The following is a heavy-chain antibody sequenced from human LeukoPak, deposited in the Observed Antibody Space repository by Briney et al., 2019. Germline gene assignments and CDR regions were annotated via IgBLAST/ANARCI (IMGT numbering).Heavy chain of an antibody. CDR3: ARPYYYDSRIDP. V-gene: IGHV4-59*08. CDR2: IYYSGST. Sequence: SETLSLTCTVSGGSISSYYWSWIRQPPGKGLEWIRYIYYSGSTNYNPSLKSRVTISVDTSKNQLSLKLSSVTAADTAVYYCARPYYYDSRIDPWGQGILVTVSS. J-gene: IGHJ5*02. CDR1: GGSISSYY. D-gene: IGHD3-22*01.